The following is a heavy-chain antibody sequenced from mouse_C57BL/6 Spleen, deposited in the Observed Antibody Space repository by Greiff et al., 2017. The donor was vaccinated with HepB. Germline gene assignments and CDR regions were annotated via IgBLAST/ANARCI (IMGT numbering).Heavy chain of an antibody. CDR2: IRNKANGYTT. Sequence: EVKLMESGGGLVQPGGSLSLSCAASGFTFTDYYMSWVRQPPGKALEWLGFIRNKANGYTTEYSVSVKGRFTISRDNSKSILHLQMNALRAEDSATYYCARYNARGSWYFDVWGTGTTVTVSS. D-gene: IGHD1-1*01. V-gene: IGHV7-3*01. CDR3: ARYNARGSWYFDV. CDR1: GFTFTDYY. J-gene: IGHJ1*03.